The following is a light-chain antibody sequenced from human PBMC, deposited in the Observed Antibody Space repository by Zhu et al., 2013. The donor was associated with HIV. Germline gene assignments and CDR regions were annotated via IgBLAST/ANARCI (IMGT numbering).Light chain of an antibody. J-gene: IGLJ1*01. CDR3: SSYTSSSSYV. V-gene: IGLV2-14*01. CDR1: SIDIGVYNY. Sequence: QSALTQPASVSGSPGQSVTISCTGTSIDIGVYNYVSWYQQHPGKAPKLMIYEVRVRPSGVSNRFSGSKSGNTASLTISGLQAEDEADYYCSSYTSSSSYVFGTGTKVTVL. CDR2: EVR.